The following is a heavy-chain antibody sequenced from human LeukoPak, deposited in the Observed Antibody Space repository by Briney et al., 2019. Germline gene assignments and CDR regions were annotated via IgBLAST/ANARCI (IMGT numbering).Heavy chain of an antibody. V-gene: IGHV3-48*04. CDR3: VRRGLIETEYLER. Sequence: GGSLRLSCAASGFTFNTFSMNWVRQAPGKGPEWVSYISSSGTTTYYADSVKGRFTISRDNAKNSLYLQMNSLRAEDTAVYYCVRRGLIETEYLERWGQGTLVTVSS. D-gene: IGHD3-10*01. CDR2: ISSSGTTT. J-gene: IGHJ1*01. CDR1: GFTFNTFS.